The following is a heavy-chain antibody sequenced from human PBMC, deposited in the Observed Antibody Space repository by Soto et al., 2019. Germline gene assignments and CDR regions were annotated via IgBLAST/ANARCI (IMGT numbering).Heavy chain of an antibody. D-gene: IGHD2-15*01. J-gene: IGHJ1*01. CDR3: ESSPLLVAARAEYFQH. CDR1: GGTFSSYA. Sequence: QVQLVQSGAEVKKPGSSVKVSCKASGGTFSSYAISWVRQAPGQWLEWMGGIIPIFGTANYAQKFQGRVTITADESTSTAYMELSSVRSEDTAVYYCESSPLLVAARAEYFQHWGQGNLVNVSS. V-gene: IGHV1-69*01. CDR2: IIPIFGTA.